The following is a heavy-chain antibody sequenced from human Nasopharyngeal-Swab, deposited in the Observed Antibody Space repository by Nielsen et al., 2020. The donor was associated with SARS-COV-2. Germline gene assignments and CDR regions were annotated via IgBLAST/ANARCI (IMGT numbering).Heavy chain of an antibody. Sequence: SGPTLVKPTQTLTLTCTFSGFSLTTDAVGVGWIRQPPGKALEWLALVYWDDDKRYSPSLKNRLTITKDTSKSQVVLTVTNVDPVDTATYYCAHCNWKYGGYYFDYWGQGAPVTVSS. V-gene: IGHV2-5*02. D-gene: IGHD1-7*01. CDR2: VYWDDDK. CDR1: GFSLTTDAVG. CDR3: AHCNWKYGGYYFDY. J-gene: IGHJ4*02.